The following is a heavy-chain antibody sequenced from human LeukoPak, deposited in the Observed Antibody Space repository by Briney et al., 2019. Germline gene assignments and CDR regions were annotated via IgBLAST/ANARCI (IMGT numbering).Heavy chain of an antibody. CDR2: ISWNSGSI. Sequence: GGSLRLSCAASGFTFDDYAMHWVRQAPGKGLEWDSGISWNSGSIGYADSVKGRFTISRDNAKNSLYLQMNSLRAEDTALYYCASLYSGSYSSDYWGQGTLVTVSS. D-gene: IGHD1-26*01. J-gene: IGHJ4*02. CDR3: ASLYSGSYSSDY. CDR1: GFTFDDYA. V-gene: IGHV3-9*01.